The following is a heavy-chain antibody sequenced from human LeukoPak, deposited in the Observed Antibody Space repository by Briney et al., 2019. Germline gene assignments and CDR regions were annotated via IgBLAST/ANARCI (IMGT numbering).Heavy chain of an antibody. CDR3: ALGSYDFWSGYQIDY. CDR2: IYYSGST. Sequence: PSETLSLTCTVSGGSISGYYWSWIRQPPGKGLEWIAYIYYSGSTNYNPSLKSRVTISVDTSKNQFSLKLSSVTAADTAVYYCALGSYDFWSGYQIDYWGQGTLVTVSS. J-gene: IGHJ4*02. CDR1: GGSISGYY. D-gene: IGHD3-3*01. V-gene: IGHV4-59*01.